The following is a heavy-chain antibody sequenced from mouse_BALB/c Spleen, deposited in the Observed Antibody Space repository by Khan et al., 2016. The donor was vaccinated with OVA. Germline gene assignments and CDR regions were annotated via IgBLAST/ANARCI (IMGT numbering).Heavy chain of an antibody. J-gene: IGHJ2*01. CDR2: INPSSGYT. CDR1: GYTFTSYW. CDR3: AGDRIDY. V-gene: IGHV1-7*01. Sequence: QVQLKQSGAELAKPGASVKMSCTASGYTFTSYWMHWIKQRHGQGLEWIGYINPSSGYTDYNQKFKDKATLTADKSSSTAYMQLISLTSDDSAVYYCAGDRIDYWGQGTALTVSS.